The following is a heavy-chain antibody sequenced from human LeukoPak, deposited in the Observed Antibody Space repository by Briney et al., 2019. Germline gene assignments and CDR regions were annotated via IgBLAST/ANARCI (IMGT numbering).Heavy chain of an antibody. D-gene: IGHD3-9*01. CDR3: ARWEGILAFDYYYHMDV. CDR1: GYTFTGYY. J-gene: IGHJ6*03. Sequence: ASVKVSCKASGYTFTGYYMHWVRQAPGQGLEWMGRINPNSGGTNYAQKFQGRVTMTRDTSISTAYMELSRLRSDDTAVYYCARWEGILAFDYYYHMDVWGKGTTVTVSS. V-gene: IGHV1-2*06. CDR2: INPNSGGT.